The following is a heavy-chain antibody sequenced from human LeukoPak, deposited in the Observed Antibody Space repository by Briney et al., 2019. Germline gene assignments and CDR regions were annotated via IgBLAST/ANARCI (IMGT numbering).Heavy chain of an antibody. V-gene: IGHV1-69*05. D-gene: IGHD3-16*01. Sequence: SVKVSCKASGGTFSSYAISWVRQAPGQGLEWMGGIIPIFGTANYAQKFQGRVTITTDESASTAYMELSSLRSEDTAVYYCARALGAIIPDDAFDIWGQGTMVTVSS. CDR2: IIPIFGTA. CDR1: GGTFSSYA. J-gene: IGHJ3*02. CDR3: ARALGAIIPDDAFDI.